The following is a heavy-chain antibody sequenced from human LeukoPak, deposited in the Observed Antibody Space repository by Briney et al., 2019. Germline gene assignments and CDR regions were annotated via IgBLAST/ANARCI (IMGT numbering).Heavy chain of an antibody. V-gene: IGHV1-69*05. J-gene: IGHJ4*02. CDR2: IIPIFGTA. CDR1: GGTFSSYA. CDR3: ARAGADPSYGWMYYFDY. Sequence: ASVKVSCKASGGTFSSYAISWVRQAPGHGLEWMGGIIPIFGTANYAQKFQGRVTITTDESTSTAYMELSSLRSEDTAVYYCARAGADPSYGWMYYFDYWGQGTLVTVSS. D-gene: IGHD5-18*01.